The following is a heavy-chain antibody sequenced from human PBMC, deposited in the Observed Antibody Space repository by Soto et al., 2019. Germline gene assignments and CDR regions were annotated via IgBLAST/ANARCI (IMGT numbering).Heavy chain of an antibody. Sequence: ESGGGVVQPGRSLRLSCAASGFTFSSYGMHWVRQAPGKGLEWVAVISYDGSNKYYADSVKGRFTISRDNSKNTLYLQMNSLRAEDTAVYYCAKEGVGQADWFDPWGQGTLVTVSS. D-gene: IGHD1-26*01. V-gene: IGHV3-30*18. CDR1: GFTFSSYG. J-gene: IGHJ5*02. CDR3: AKEGVGQADWFDP. CDR2: ISYDGSNK.